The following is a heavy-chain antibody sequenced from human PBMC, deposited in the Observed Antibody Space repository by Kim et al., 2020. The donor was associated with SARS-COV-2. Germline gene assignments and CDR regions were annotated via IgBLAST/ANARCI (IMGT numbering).Heavy chain of an antibody. V-gene: IGHV3-23*01. J-gene: IGHJ5*01. CDR1: GFTFSSYA. Sequence: GGSLRLSCAASGFTFSSYAMNWVRQAPGKGLEWVSAISSTGGSTYYADAVNRWTITTGDNTKTMQFQLNNRRTADAAADYYSGGITGGSDS. D-gene: IGHD3-16*01. CDR3: GGITGGSDS. CDR2: ISSTGGST.